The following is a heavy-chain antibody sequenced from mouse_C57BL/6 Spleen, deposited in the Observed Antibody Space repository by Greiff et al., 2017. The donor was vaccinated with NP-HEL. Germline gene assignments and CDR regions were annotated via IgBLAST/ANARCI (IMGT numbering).Heavy chain of an antibody. CDR3: ARRSYGSSYGAMDY. D-gene: IGHD1-1*01. CDR1: GFTFSDYG. V-gene: IGHV5-17*01. J-gene: IGHJ4*01. CDR2: ISSGSSTI. Sequence: EVQGVESGGGLVKPGGSLKLSCAASGFTFSDYGMHWVRQAPEKGLEWVAYISSGSSTIYYADTVKGRFTISRDNAKNTLFLQMTSLRSEDTAMYYCARRSYGSSYGAMDYWGQGTSVTVSS.